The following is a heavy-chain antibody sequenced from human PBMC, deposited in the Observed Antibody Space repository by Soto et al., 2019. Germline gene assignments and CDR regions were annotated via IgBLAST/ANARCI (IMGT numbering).Heavy chain of an antibody. CDR3: ARDLIDYGDYEPFSY. CDR1: GFTFSSYS. D-gene: IGHD4-17*01. CDR2: ISSSSSTI. J-gene: IGHJ4*02. V-gene: IGHV3-48*02. Sequence: GSLRLSCAASGFTFSSYSMNWVRQAPGKGLEWVSYISSSSSTIYYADSVKGRFTISRDNAKNSLYLQMNSLRDEDTAVYYCARDLIDYGDYEPFSYWGQGTLVTVSS.